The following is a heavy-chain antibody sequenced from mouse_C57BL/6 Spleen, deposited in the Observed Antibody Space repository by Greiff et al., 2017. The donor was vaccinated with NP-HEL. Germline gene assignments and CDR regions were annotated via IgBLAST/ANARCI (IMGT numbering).Heavy chain of an antibody. CDR1: GFTFSSYA. CDR3: TRDSNYPFAY. CDR2: ISSGGDYI. V-gene: IGHV5-9-1*02. J-gene: IGHJ3*01. D-gene: IGHD2-5*01. Sequence: EVKLMESGEGLVKPGGSLKLSCAASGFTFSSYAMSWVRQTPEKRLEWVAYISSGGDYIYYADTVKGRFTISRDNARNTLYLQMSSLKSEDTAMYYCTRDSNYPFAYWGQGTLVTVSA.